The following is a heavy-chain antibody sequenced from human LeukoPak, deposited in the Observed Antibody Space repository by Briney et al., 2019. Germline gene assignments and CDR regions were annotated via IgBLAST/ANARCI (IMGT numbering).Heavy chain of an antibody. CDR3: ARVGSVHSFGYYYYGMDV. J-gene: IGHJ6*02. V-gene: IGHV4-39*07. Sequence: SETLSLTCTVSGGSISSSSYYWGWIRQPPGKGLEWIGSIYYSGSTYYNPSLKSRVTISVDTSKNQFSLKLSSVTAADTAVYYCARVGSVHSFGYYYYGMDVWGQGTTVTVSS. CDR1: GGSISSSSYY. CDR2: IYYSGST. D-gene: IGHD3-10*01.